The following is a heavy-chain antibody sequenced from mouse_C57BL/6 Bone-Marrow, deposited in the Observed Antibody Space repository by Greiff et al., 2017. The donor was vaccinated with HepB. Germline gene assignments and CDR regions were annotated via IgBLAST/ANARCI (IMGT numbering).Heavy chain of an antibody. CDR2: ISYSGST. V-gene: IGHV3-1*01. CDR1: GYSITSGYD. J-gene: IGHJ2*01. CDR3: ARDRGLGLFDY. D-gene: IGHD4-1*01. Sequence: VQLKESGPGMVKPSQSLSLTCTVTGYSITSGYDWHWIRHFPGNKLEWMGYISYSGSTNYNPSLKSRISITHDTSKNHFFLKLNSVTTEDTATYYCARDRGLGLFDYWGQGTTLTVSS.